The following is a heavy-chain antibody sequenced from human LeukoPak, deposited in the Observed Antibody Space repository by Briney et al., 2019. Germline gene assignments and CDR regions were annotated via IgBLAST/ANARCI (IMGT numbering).Heavy chain of an antibody. CDR3: AKGQAAGDY. CDR1: GFTFSSYG. Sequence: GGSLRLSCAPSGFTFSSYGMHWARQAPGKGLEWVAVISYDGSNIYYAASVKCRFTISRDNSKNTLYLQMNSLRAEDTAVYYCAKGQAAGDYWGQGTLVTVSS. V-gene: IGHV3-30*18. CDR2: ISYDGSNI. D-gene: IGHD6-13*01. J-gene: IGHJ4*02.